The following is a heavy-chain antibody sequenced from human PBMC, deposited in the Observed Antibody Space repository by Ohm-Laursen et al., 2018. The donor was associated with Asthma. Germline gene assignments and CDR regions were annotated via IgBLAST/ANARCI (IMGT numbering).Heavy chain of an antibody. V-gene: IGHV3-15*01. CDR2: IKSKTDGGTT. CDR3: TTPEGGGDYAGFDY. CDR1: GFTFSNAW. J-gene: IGHJ4*02. D-gene: IGHD2-21*02. Sequence: SLRLSCAASGFTFSNAWMSWVRQAPGKGLEWVGRIKSKTDGGTTDYAAPVKGRFTISRDDSKNTLYLQMNSLKTEDTAVYYCTTPEGGGDYAGFDYWGQGTLVTVSS.